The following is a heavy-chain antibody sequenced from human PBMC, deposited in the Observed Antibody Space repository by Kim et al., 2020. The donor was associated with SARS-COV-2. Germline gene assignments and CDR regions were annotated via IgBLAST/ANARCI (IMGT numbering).Heavy chain of an antibody. Sequence: RVTISVDTSKNQFSLKLSSVTAADTAVYYCARGGAVAVVVVAAKRNWFDPWGQGTLVTVSS. D-gene: IGHD2-15*01. CDR3: ARGGAVAVVVVAAKRNWFDP. V-gene: IGHV4-34*01. J-gene: IGHJ5*02.